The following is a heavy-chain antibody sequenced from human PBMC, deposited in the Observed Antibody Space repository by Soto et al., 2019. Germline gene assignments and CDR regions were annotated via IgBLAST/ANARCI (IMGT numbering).Heavy chain of an antibody. CDR1: GYTFTSYA. CDR2: INPSGGST. D-gene: IGHD4-4*01. J-gene: IGHJ6*02. Sequence: ASVKVSCKASGYTFTSYAMHWVRQAPGQGLEWMVIINPSGGSTSYAQKFQGRVTMTRDTSTSTVYMELSSLRSEDTAVYYCARDPTVTTPTYYYYYGTDVWGQGTTVTVSS. V-gene: IGHV1-46*01. CDR3: ARDPTVTTPTYYYYYGTDV.